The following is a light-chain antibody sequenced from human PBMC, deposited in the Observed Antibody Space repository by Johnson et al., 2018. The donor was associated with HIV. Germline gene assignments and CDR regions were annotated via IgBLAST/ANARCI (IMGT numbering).Light chain of an antibody. J-gene: IGLJ1*01. Sequence: QSVLTQPPSVSAAPGQTVNISCSGGSSNIGNNYVSCYQQLPGTAPKLLLCENTKRPSGIPDRFSGSKSGTSAALGITGLQTGDEADDYCGPWDISLSVGYVFGTGTKVTVL. V-gene: IGLV1-51*02. CDR2: ENT. CDR3: GPWDISLSVGYV. CDR1: SSNIGNNY.